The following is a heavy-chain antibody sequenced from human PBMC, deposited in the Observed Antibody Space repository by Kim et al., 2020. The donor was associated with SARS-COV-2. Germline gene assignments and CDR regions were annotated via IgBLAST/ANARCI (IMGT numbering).Heavy chain of an antibody. CDR3: ARGPRNYGFDY. Sequence: ASVKVSCKASGHTFSSYDINWVRQATGQGLEWLGWMNPISGNTGYAQKFQGRVTMTRDTSIRTAYMELNSLRSEDTAVYYCARGPRNYGFDYWGKGARGTVSS. J-gene: IGHJ4*02. D-gene: IGHD1-7*01. CDR1: GHTFSSYD. CDR2: MNPISGNT. V-gene: IGHV1-8*01.